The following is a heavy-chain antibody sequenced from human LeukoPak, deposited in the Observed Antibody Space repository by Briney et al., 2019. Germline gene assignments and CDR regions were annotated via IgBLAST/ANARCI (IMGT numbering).Heavy chain of an antibody. CDR1: GFIFSSYS. D-gene: IGHD2-15*01. Sequence: GGSLRLSCAVSGFIFSSYSMNWVRQAPGKGLEWVSSISSGSSYIYYADSMKGRITISRDNAKNSLYLQMNSLRAEDTAVYYCARGGSQRFDAFDIWGQGTMVTVSS. CDR2: ISSGSSYI. CDR3: ARGGSQRFDAFDI. J-gene: IGHJ3*02. V-gene: IGHV3-21*06.